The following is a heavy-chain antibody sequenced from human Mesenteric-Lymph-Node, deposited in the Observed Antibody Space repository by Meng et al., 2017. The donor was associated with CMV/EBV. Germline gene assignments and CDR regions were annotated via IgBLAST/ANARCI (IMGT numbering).Heavy chain of an antibody. Sequence: SETLSLTCTVSGYSISSGFHWGWIRQPPGKGLEWIGSIYHTGSTFYNPSLKSRVTISVDTSKNHFSLKLSSVTAADTAVYYCAREGTGTKRGWFDPWGQGTLVTVSS. CDR1: GYSISSGFH. V-gene: IGHV4-38-2*02. CDR2: IYHTGST. J-gene: IGHJ5*02. D-gene: IGHD1-7*01. CDR3: AREGTGTKRGWFDP.